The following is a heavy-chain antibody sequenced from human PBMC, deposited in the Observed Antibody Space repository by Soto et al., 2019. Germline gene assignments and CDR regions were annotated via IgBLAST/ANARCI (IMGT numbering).Heavy chain of an antibody. J-gene: IGHJ6*02. CDR2: IYYRGST. V-gene: IGHV4-31*03. D-gene: IGHD2-15*01. Sequence: PSETLSLTCTVSGGSISSGGYYWSWTRQRPGKGLEWIGYIYYRGSTYYNPSLKSRVTISVDTSKNQFSLKLSSVTAADPAVYYCARASGVVEPDYYYYYGMDVWGQGTTVTVSS. CDR1: GGSISSGGYY. CDR3: ARASGVVEPDYYYYYGMDV.